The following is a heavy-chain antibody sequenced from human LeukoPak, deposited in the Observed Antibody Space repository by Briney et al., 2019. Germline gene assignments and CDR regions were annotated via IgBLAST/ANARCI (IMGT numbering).Heavy chain of an antibody. J-gene: IGHJ4*02. Sequence: PSQTLSLTCTVSGGSISSGGYYWSWIRQHPGKGLEWIGYIYYSGSTYYNPSLKSRVTISVDTSKNQFSLKLSSVTAADTAVYYCARNGITFGGVILYFDYWGQGTLVTVPS. D-gene: IGHD3-16*02. CDR3: ARNGITFGGVILYFDY. CDR2: IYYSGST. V-gene: IGHV4-31*03. CDR1: GGSISSGGYY.